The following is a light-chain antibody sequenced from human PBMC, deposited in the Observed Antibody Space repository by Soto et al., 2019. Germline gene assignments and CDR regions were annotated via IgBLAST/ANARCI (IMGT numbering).Light chain of an antibody. CDR3: QQRSNWPRT. V-gene: IGKV3-11*01. J-gene: IGKJ1*01. CDR1: QSVSSY. Sequence: EIVLTQCPATLSLSPGERATLSCRASQSVSSYLAWYQQKPGQAPRLLIYDASNRATGIPARFSGSGSGTDFTLTISSLEPEDFAVYYCQQRSNWPRTFGQGTTVEIK. CDR2: DAS.